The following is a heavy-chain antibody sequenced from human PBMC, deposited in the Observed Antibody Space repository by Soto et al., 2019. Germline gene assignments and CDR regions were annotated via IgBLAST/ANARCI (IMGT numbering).Heavy chain of an antibody. Sequence: LRLSCVASGFTFSSYSVNWVRQAPGKGLEWISYISSGSKTIYYADSVKGRFTVSRDNAKNSQFLQMNSLRDEDTAVYYCVREDILGVRSFDYWGQGTLVTVSS. J-gene: IGHJ4*02. V-gene: IGHV3-48*02. CDR3: VREDILGVRSFDY. D-gene: IGHD3-9*01. CDR2: ISSGSKTI. CDR1: GFTFSSYS.